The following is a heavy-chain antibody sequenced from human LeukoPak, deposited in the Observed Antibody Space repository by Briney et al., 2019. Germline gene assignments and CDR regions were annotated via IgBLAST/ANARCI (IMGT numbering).Heavy chain of an antibody. Sequence: GASVKVSCKASGYTFSNYGITWVRQAPGQGLEWMGWISSYNGNTNYAQKFQGRVTRTTDTYTSTAYMELRSLRSDDTAVFYCARDFYYDSSDHGGDYWGQGTLVTVSS. D-gene: IGHD3-22*01. CDR1: GYTFSNYG. CDR2: ISSYNGNT. J-gene: IGHJ4*02. V-gene: IGHV1-18*01. CDR3: ARDFYYDSSDHGGDY.